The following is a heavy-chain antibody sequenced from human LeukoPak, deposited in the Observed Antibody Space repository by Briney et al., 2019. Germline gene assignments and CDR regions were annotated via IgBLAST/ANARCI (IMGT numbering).Heavy chain of an antibody. J-gene: IGHJ4*02. D-gene: IGHD3-3*01. CDR1: GGSFSGYY. Sequence: SXXLSLTCAVYGGSFSGYYWSWIRQPPGKGLGWIGEINHSGSTNYNPSLERRVTISVDTSKNKISLKRSSGTAADTAVYYCARLKTYYDFWSGYYPYYFDYWGQGTLVTVSS. CDR3: ARLKTYYDFWSGYYPYYFDY. CDR2: INHSGST. V-gene: IGHV4-34*01.